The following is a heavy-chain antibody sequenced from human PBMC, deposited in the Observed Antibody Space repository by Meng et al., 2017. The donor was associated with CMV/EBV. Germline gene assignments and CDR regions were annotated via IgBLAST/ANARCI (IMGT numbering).Heavy chain of an antibody. D-gene: IGHD4-23*01. CDR3: KKVSPTETPHGGQRVDV. J-gene: IGHJ6*02. Sequence: GRSLRLSCAASGVTASSNEISWVRHAPGKGLEWVSSISGGSTYNANSRKGRFTISRDNSKNTLHLQMNSLRAEDTAVYYCKKVSPTETPHGGQRVDVWGQGTTVTVSS. CDR1: GVTASSNE. CDR2: ISGGST. V-gene: IGHV3-38-3*01.